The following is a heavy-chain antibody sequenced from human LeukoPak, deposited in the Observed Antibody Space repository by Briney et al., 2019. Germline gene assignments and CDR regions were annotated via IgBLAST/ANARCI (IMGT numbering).Heavy chain of an antibody. V-gene: IGHV4-34*01. J-gene: IGHJ4*02. CDR2: INHSGSA. D-gene: IGHD3-10*01. Sequence: SETLSLTCAVYGGSFSGYYWGWIRQPPGKGLEWIGEINHSGSANYNPSLKSRVTISVDTSKNQFSLKLSSVTAADTAVYYCASIAMVRGVLDYWGQGTLVTVSS. CDR1: GGSFSGYY. CDR3: ASIAMVRGVLDY.